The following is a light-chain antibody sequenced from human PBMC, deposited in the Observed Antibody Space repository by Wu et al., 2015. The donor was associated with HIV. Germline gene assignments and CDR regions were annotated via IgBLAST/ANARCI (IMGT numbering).Light chain of an antibody. CDR1: QSVSSSY. Sequence: EIVLTQSPGTLSLSPGDRATLSCRASQSVSSSYVAWYQQRPGQAPRLLIYGASRRATGIPDRFSVSGSRTDFTLTISRLEPEDFAVYYCQQHANWPLTFGQGTRLEIK. J-gene: IGKJ5*01. CDR3: QQHANWPLT. CDR2: GAS. V-gene: IGKV3-20*01.